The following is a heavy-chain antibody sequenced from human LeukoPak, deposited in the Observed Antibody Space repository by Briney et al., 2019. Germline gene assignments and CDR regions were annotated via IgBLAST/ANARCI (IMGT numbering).Heavy chain of an antibody. Sequence: SETLSLTCTVSGGSISSGGYYWSWIRQHPGKGLEWIGYIYYSGSTYYNPSLKSRVTISVDTSKNQFSLKLSSVTAADTAVYYCARDLGIVVVPAAIGAWFGPWGQGTLVTVSS. J-gene: IGHJ5*02. CDR2: IYYSGST. CDR1: GGSISSGGYY. D-gene: IGHD2-2*02. V-gene: IGHV4-31*03. CDR3: ARDLGIVVVPAAIGAWFGP.